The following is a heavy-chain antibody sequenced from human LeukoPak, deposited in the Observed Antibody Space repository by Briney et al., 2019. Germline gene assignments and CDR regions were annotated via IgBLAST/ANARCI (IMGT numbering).Heavy chain of an antibody. CDR3: ARDRGCTGTSCYARTPDY. Sequence: GGSLRLSCAASGFTFSSYEMNWVRQAPGKGLEWVSYISGSGSTIYHADSVRGRVTISRDNAKNSLYLQMNSLSAEDTALYYCARDRGCTGTSCYARTPDYWGQGTLVTVSS. J-gene: IGHJ4*02. D-gene: IGHD2-2*01. V-gene: IGHV3-48*03. CDR2: ISGSGSTI. CDR1: GFTFSSYE.